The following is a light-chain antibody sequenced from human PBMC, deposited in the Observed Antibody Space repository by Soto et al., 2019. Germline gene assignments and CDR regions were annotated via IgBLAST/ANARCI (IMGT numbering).Light chain of an antibody. CDR1: SSDVGGYNH. CDR3: CSYAGSYILV. CDR2: DVD. Sequence: QSALTQPRSVSGSPGQSVTISCTGTSSDVGGYNHVSWYQQQPGKAPKFMMFDVDRRPSGVPDRFSGSKSGNTASLTISGLQAEDEADYYCCSYAGSYILVFGGGTKVTVL. J-gene: IGLJ2*01. V-gene: IGLV2-11*01.